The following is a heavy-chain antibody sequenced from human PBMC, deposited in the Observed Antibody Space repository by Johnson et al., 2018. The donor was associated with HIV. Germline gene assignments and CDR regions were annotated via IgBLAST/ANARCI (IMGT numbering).Heavy chain of an antibody. Sequence: VQLVESGGGLIQPGGSLRLSCAASGFTVSSTHMSWVRQAPGKGLELVSVIYSGGTTYHADSVKGRFTISRANSKNTLYVQMNILRAEDTAVYYCATGSVVVVAADGLLQLHDAFDIWGQGTMVTVSS. D-gene: IGHD2-15*01. CDR2: IYSGGTT. CDR1: GFTVSSTH. J-gene: IGHJ3*02. CDR3: ATGSVVVVAADGLLQLHDAFDI. V-gene: IGHV3-53*01.